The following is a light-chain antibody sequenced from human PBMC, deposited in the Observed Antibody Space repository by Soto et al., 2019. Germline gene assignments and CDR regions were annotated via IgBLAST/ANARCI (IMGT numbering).Light chain of an antibody. CDR3: QQYDNLTRRLT. Sequence: DIQMTQSTSSLSASVGDRVSFTCQASQDIRNHLNWYQKKPGKAPKLLIYDASNLETGVPSRFSGSGSGTDFSFTISSLQPEDLATYCCQQYDNLTRRLTFGGGTKVEIK. CDR1: QDIRNH. CDR2: DAS. V-gene: IGKV1-33*01. J-gene: IGKJ4*01.